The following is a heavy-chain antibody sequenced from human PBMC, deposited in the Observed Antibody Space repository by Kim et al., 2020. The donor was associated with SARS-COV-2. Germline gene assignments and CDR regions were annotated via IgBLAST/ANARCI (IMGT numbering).Heavy chain of an antibody. Sequence: GGSLRLSCAASGFTFSSYGMHWVRQAPGKGLEWVAVIWYDGSNKYYADSVKGRFTISRDNSKNTLYLQMNSLRAEDTAVYYCARERGYSGYYFDYWGQGTLVTVSS. CDR2: IWYDGSNK. J-gene: IGHJ4*02. CDR3: ARERGYSGYYFDY. V-gene: IGHV3-33*01. D-gene: IGHD5-12*01. CDR1: GFTFSSYG.